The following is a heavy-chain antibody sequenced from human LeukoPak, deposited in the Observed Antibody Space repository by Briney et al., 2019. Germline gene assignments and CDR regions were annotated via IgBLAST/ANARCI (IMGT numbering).Heavy chain of an antibody. V-gene: IGHV3-30-3*01. Sequence: GGSLRLSCAASGFTFSSYAMHWVRQAPGKGLEWVAVISYDESNKYYADSVKGRFTISRDNSENTLYLQMNSLRAEDTAVYYCAKDGGTNFDYWGQGTLVTVSS. CDR1: GFTFSSYA. CDR2: ISYDESNK. J-gene: IGHJ4*02. D-gene: IGHD1-1*01. CDR3: AKDGGTNFDY.